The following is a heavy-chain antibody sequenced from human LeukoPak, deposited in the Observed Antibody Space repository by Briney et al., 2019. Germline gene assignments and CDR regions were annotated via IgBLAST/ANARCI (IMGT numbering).Heavy chain of an antibody. V-gene: IGHV3-23*01. CDR3: ATYYDKSGYYGRHDY. Sequence: PGGSLRLSCAASEFTFSTYVMSWVRQAPGEGLEWVSAISGSGDSTYYADSVKGRFTISRDNSKNTLYLQMNSLRAEDTVVYYCATYYDKSGYYGRHDYWGQGTLVTVSS. CDR1: EFTFSTYV. D-gene: IGHD3-22*01. J-gene: IGHJ4*02. CDR2: ISGSGDST.